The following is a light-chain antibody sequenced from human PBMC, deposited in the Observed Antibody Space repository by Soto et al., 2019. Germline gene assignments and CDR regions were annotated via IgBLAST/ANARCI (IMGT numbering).Light chain of an antibody. Sequence: DIQLTQSPSFLSASVGDRVTITCRASQGISSYLAWYQQKPGKAPKLLIYAASTLQGGVPSRFSGSGSGTAVTLTSSSLQHEDFATDYCQQLNSYPRGFGPGTKVDIK. CDR2: AAS. V-gene: IGKV1-9*01. CDR1: QGISSY. CDR3: QQLNSYPRG. J-gene: IGKJ3*01.